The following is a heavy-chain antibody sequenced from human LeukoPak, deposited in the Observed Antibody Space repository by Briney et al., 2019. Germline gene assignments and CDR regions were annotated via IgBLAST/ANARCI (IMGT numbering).Heavy chain of an antibody. CDR3: ATRDY. CDR2: INHRGGT. J-gene: IGHJ4*02. CDR1: GYSISSGYY. V-gene: IGHV4-38-2*01. Sequence: SETLSLTCAVSGYSISSGYYWGWIRQPPGKGLEWIGEINHRGGTNYNPSLKSRVTIAADTSKNQFSLKLTSVTAADTAVYYCATRDYWGQGTPVTVSS.